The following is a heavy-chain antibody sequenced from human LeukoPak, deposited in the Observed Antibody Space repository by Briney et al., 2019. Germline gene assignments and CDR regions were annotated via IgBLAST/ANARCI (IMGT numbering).Heavy chain of an antibody. V-gene: IGHV3-15*01. CDR2: IKSKTDGGTT. D-gene: IGHD1-14*01. J-gene: IGHJ4*02. CDR3: ARDYGRNSY. Sequence: GGSLRLSCAASGFTFSNAWMSWVRQAPGKGLEWVGRIKSKTDGGTTDYAAPVKGRFTISRDDSKNTLYLQMNSLRAEDTAVYYCARDYGRNSYWGQGTLVTVSS. CDR1: GFTFSNAW.